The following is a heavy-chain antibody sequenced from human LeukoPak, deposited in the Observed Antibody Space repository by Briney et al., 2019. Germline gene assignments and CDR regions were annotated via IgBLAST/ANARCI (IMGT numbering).Heavy chain of an antibody. CDR2: IIPIFGTA. CDR1: GYTFTNYA. Sequence: GASVKVSCKASGYTFTNYAMNWVRQAPGQGLEWMGGIIPIFGTANYAQKFQGRVTITTDESTSTAYMELSSLRSEDTAVYYCARGRTGTGDYYYYYYMDVWGKGTTVTVSS. CDR3: ARGRTGTGDYYYYYYMDV. J-gene: IGHJ6*03. D-gene: IGHD1/OR15-1a*01. V-gene: IGHV1-69*05.